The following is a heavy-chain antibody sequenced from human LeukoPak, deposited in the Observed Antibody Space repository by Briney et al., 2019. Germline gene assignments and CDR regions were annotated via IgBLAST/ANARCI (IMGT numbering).Heavy chain of an antibody. Sequence: PGGSLRLSXAASGFTFSSYWMSWVCQAPGKGLEWVANIKQDGSEKYYVDSVKGRFTISRDNAKNSLYLQMNSLRAEDTAVYYCARELWEYYFDYWGQGTLVTVSS. CDR2: IKQDGSEK. CDR1: GFTFSSYW. CDR3: ARELWEYYFDY. V-gene: IGHV3-7*01. D-gene: IGHD1-26*01. J-gene: IGHJ4*02.